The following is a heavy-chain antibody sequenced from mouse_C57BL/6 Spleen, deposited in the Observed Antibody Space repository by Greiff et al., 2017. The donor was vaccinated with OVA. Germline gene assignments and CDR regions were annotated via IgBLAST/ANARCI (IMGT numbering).Heavy chain of an antibody. V-gene: IGHV6-3*01. CDR1: GFTFSNYW. CDR3: TGEGAQSFAY. Sequence: DVKVEESGGGLVQPGGSMKLSCVASGFTFSNYWMNWVRKSPEKGLEWVAQIRLKSDNYATHYAESVKGRFTISRDDSKSSVYLQMNNLRAEDTGIYYCTGEGAQSFAYWGQGTLVTVSA. D-gene: IGHD3-2*02. CDR2: IRLKSDNYAT. J-gene: IGHJ3*01.